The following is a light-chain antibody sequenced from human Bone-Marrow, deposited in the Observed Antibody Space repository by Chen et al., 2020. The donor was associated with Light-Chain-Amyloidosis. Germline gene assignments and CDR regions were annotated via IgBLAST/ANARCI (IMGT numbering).Light chain of an antibody. CDR1: ELPKKY. CDR3: QSADSSGTYEVI. Sequence: SYELTQPPSVSVSPRQTARITCSGDELPKKYAYWYQQKPGQAPVLVIHRDTERPSGISERFSGSSSGTTATLTISGVQAEDEADYHCQSADSSGTYEVIFGGGTKLTVL. J-gene: IGLJ2*01. CDR2: RDT. V-gene: IGLV3-25*03.